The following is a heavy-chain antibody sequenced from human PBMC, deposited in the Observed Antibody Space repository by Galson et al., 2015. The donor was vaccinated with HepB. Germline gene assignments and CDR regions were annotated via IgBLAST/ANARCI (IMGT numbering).Heavy chain of an antibody. CDR1: GYTFTNYY. CDR3: ARGGIYFDGRGSLYNWFDP. Sequence: SVKVSCKASGYTFTNYYLHWVRQAPGQGLEWMAIIDPRGGSTTFAQKFQGRVTLTRDTSTSTVYMELSSLRSEDTAVYYCARGGIYFDGRGSLYNWFDPWGQGTLVTVSS. CDR2: IDPRGGST. J-gene: IGHJ5*02. D-gene: IGHD3-22*01. V-gene: IGHV1-46*01.